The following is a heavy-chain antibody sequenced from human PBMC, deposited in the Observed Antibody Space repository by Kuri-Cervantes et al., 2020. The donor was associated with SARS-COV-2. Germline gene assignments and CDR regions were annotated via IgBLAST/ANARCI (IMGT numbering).Heavy chain of an antibody. CDR2: ISGSGGST. J-gene: IGHJ4*02. CDR1: GFSFGDHA. Sequence: GGSLRLSCETSGFSFGDHAMTWVRQAPGKGLEWVSAISGSGGSTYYADSVKGRFTISRDNSKNTLYLQMNSLRAEDTAVYYCAKSLGYSSGWYNYWGQGTLVTVSS. V-gene: IGHV3-23*01. D-gene: IGHD6-19*01. CDR3: AKSLGYSSGWYNY.